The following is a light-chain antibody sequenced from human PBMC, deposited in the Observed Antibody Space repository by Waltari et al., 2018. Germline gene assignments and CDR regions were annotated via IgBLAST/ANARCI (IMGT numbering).Light chain of an antibody. J-gene: IGKJ1*01. CDR2: DAS. Sequence: EIVLTQSPGTLSLSPGERATLSCRASQSVGRYLAWYQQKPGQAPRLLIYDASTRATGIPDRFSGSGSGTEFSLTISRLESEDVAVYYCQKYVNLPATFGQGTKVEIK. CDR1: QSVGRY. V-gene: IGKV3-20*01. CDR3: QKYVNLPAT.